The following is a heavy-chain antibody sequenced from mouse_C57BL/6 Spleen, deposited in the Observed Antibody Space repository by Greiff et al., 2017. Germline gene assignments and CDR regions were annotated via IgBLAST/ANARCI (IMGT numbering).Heavy chain of an antibody. CDR3: AREAGTEAWFAY. CDR2: IYPGSGST. CDR1: GYTFTSYW. Sequence: QVQLQQPGAELVKPGASVKMSCKASGYTFTSYWITWVKQRPGQGLEWIGDIYPGSGSTNYNEKFKSKATLTVDTSSSTAYMQLSSLTSEDSAVYYCAREAGTEAWFAYWGQVTLVTVSA. V-gene: IGHV1-55*01. J-gene: IGHJ3*01. D-gene: IGHD4-1*01.